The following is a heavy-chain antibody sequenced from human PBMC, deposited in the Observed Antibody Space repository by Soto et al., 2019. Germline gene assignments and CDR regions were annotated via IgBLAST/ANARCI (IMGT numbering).Heavy chain of an antibody. V-gene: IGHV1-18*01. CDR1: GYTFTSYG. CDR2: ISAYNGNT. CDR3: ARNRAVAGSWVFDI. D-gene: IGHD6-19*01. J-gene: IGHJ3*02. Sequence: ASVKVSCKASGYTFTSYGISWVRQAPGQGLEWMGWISAYNGNTNYAQKLQGRVTMTTDTSTSTAYMELRSLRSDDTAVYYCARNRAVAGSWVFDIWGQGTMVTVSS.